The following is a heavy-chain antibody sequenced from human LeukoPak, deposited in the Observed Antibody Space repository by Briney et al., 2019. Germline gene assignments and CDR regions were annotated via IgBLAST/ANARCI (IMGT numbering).Heavy chain of an antibody. CDR1: GASISSVSYY. D-gene: IGHD2-15*01. V-gene: IGHV4-61*02. J-gene: IGHJ5*02. Sequence: SQTLSLTCTVSGASISSVSYYWTWIRQPAGKGLEWIGRIYTSGSTNYNPSLKSRVTISVDTSKNQFSLKLSSVTAADTAVYYCARDGLGGWFDPWGQGTLVTVSS. CDR3: ARDGLGGWFDP. CDR2: IYTSGST.